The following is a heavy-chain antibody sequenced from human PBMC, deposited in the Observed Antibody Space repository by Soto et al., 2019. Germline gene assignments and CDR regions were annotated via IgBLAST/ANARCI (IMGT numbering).Heavy chain of an antibody. D-gene: IGHD3-3*01. CDR3: AKGAYYDFWSGYSAFDY. V-gene: IGHV3-23*01. Sequence: EVPVLESGGGLVQPGGSLRLSCAASGFTFSSYVMSWVRQAPGKGLEWVSAISGSGDSTYYADSVKGRFTISRDNSKNTLHLQMNSLRAEDTAVYYCAKGAYYDFWSGYSAFDYWGQGTLVTVSS. J-gene: IGHJ4*02. CDR1: GFTFSSYV. CDR2: ISGSGDST.